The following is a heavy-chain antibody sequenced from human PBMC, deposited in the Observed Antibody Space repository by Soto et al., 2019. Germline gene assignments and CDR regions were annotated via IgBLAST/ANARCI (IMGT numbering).Heavy chain of an antibody. CDR3: ARRLRSPSGLSHGMDV. CDR1: GYTFSNYW. Sequence: PGESLKISCKASGYTFSNYWISWVRQMPGKGLEWMGRIDPSGSYTNYSPSFQGHVTISADKSISTAYLQWGSLKASDTAMYFCARRLRSPSGLSHGMDVWGQGTTVTVSS. D-gene: IGHD4-17*01. V-gene: IGHV5-10-1*01. J-gene: IGHJ6*02. CDR2: IDPSGSYT.